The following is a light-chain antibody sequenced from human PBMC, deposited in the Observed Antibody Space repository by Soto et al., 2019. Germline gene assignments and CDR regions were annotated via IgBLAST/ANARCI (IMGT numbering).Light chain of an antibody. Sequence: DIQMTQSPSTLSASVGDRVTITCRASQSISSWLAWYQQKPGTAPKLLIYKASTLVSGVPSRFSGIRSGTEFTLSVSSLQPDDIATYYCQQYNDSFPYTFGQGTKLEIK. J-gene: IGKJ2*01. CDR3: QQYNDSFPYT. V-gene: IGKV1-5*03. CDR1: QSISSW. CDR2: KAS.